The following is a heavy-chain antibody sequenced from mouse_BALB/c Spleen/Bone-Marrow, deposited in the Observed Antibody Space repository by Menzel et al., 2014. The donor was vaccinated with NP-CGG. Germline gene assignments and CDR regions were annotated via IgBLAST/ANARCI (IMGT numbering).Heavy chain of an antibody. CDR1: GYTFTSYY. CDR2: IFPGNVNT. V-gene: IGHV1S56*01. CDR3: ARDTMDY. J-gene: IGHJ4*01. Sequence: VHLQQSGPELVKPGASVRISCKASGYTFTSYYIHWVKQRPGQGLEWIGWIFPGNVNTKYNEKFKGKATLTADKSSSTAYMRLSSLTSEDSAVYFCARDTMDYWGQGTSVTVSS.